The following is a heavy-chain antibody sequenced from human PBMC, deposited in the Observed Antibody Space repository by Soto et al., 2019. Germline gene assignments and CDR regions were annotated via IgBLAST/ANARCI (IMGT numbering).Heavy chain of an antibody. D-gene: IGHD2-2*01. CDR2: IKSKTDGGTT. V-gene: IGHV3-15*01. J-gene: IGHJ6*03. CDR1: GFTFSNAW. Sequence: EVQLVESGGGLVKPGGSLRLSCAASGFTFSNAWMSWVRQAPGKGLEWVGRIKSKTDGGTTDYAAPVKGRFTISRDGSKNTLYLQMNSLKTEDTAVYYCTTGRGYCSSTSCYASYYYYMDVWGKGTTVTVSS. CDR3: TTGRGYCSSTSCYASYYYYMDV.